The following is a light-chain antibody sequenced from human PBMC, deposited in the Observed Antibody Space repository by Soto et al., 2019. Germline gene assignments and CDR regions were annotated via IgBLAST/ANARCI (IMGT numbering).Light chain of an antibody. V-gene: IGLV2-23*02. J-gene: IGLJ1*01. CDR1: SSDVGSYNL. CDR2: EVS. Sequence: QSVLTQPASVSGSPGQSITISCTGTSSDVGSYNLVSWYQHHPGKAPKLMIYEVSKRPSGVSNRFSGSKSDNTASLTISGLQAEDEADYYCCSFAGSSTYVFGRGTKVTVL. CDR3: CSFAGSSTYV.